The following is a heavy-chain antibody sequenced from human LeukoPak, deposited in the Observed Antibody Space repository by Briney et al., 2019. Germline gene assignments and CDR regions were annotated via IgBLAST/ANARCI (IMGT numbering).Heavy chain of an antibody. CDR2: IYTGGNT. V-gene: IGHV3-66*01. J-gene: IGHJ5*02. CDR3: ARGLIYSPNWFDP. CDR1: GFTVSSNY. D-gene: IGHD4-11*01. Sequence: TGGSLPLSCAGPGFTVSSNYMSWVRQAPGKGLEWVSVIYTGGNTYYADSVKGRFTISRDNSKNTLYLQMNSLRAEDTAVYYCARGLIYSPNWFDPWGQGTLVTVSS.